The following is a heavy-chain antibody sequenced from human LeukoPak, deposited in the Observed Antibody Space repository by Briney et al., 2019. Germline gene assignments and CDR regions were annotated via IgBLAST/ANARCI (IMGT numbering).Heavy chain of an antibody. V-gene: IGHV1-2*02. CDR1: GYTFTTYG. CDR2: INPNSGGT. CDR3: ARVVSYYYYYGMDV. J-gene: IGHJ6*02. Sequence: ASVKVSCKASGYTFTTYGISWVRQAPGQGLEWMGWINPNSGGTNYAQKFQGRVTTTRDTSISTAYMELSRLRSDDTAVYYCARVVSYYYYYGMDVWGQGTTVTVSS.